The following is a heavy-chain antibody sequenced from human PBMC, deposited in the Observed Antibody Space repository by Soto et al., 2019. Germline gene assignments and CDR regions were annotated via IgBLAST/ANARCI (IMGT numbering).Heavy chain of an antibody. D-gene: IGHD2-2*01. CDR1: GGSISSYY. J-gene: IGHJ4*02. CDR2: IYYSGST. V-gene: IGHV4-59*08. CDR3: ARQKGYCSSTSCYADFDY. Sequence: PSETLSLTCTVSGGSISSYYWSWIRQPPGKGLEWIGYIYYSGSTNYNPSLKSRVTISVDTSKNQFSLKLSSVTAADTAVYYCARQKGYCSSTSCYADFDYWGQGTLVTVSS.